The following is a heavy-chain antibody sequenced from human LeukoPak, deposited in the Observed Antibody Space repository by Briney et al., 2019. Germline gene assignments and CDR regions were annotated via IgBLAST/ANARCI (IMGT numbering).Heavy chain of an antibody. J-gene: IGHJ4*02. D-gene: IGHD3-9*01. CDR1: GFIFDDYA. CDR2: ISWNSRII. CDR3: ARLTGSASGTYYFDF. V-gene: IGHV3-9*01. Sequence: GGSLRLSCAACGFIFDDYAMYWGRQAPGKGLEWVSGISWNSRIIDYADSVKGRFTISRDNAKRALYLQMNTLTTEDTAFYFCARLTGSASGTYYFDFWGQGTLVTVSS.